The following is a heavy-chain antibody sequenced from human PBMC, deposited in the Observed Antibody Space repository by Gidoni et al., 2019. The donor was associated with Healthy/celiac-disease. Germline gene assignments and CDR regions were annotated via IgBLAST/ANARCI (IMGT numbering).Heavy chain of an antibody. V-gene: IGHV3-23*04. D-gene: IGHD4-17*01. J-gene: IGHJ2*01. CDR2: ISGSGGST. Sequence: EVQLVESGGGLVQPGGSLRLSCAASGFTFSSYAMSWVRQAPGQGLEWVSAISGSGGSTYYADSVKGRFTISRDKSKNTLYLQMNSLRAEDTAVYYCAKDGDLPLWYFDLWGRGTLVTVSS. CDR1: GFTFSSYA. CDR3: AKDGDLPLWYFDL.